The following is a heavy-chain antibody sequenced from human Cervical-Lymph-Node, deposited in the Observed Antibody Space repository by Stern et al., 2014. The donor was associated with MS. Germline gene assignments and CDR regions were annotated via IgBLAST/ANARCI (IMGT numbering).Heavy chain of an antibody. Sequence: QVQLVQSGAEVQKPGASVKVSCRASGDTFTSSDISWVRQAPGQGLEWMGGIITFIGTANYAQKYQGRVTITADESTSTAYMELSSLRSEDTAIYYCALGGFGHYFEYWGQGTLVTVSS. CDR3: ALGGFGHYFEY. D-gene: IGHD3-10*01. CDR1: GDTFTSSD. V-gene: IGHV1-69*01. J-gene: IGHJ4*02. CDR2: IITFIGTA.